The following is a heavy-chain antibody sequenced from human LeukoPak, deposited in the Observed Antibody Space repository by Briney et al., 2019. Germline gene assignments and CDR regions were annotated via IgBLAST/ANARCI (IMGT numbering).Heavy chain of an antibody. CDR2: ISGSGGRT. CDR3: AKDQGYSGYDPLDY. CDR1: GFTFSSYA. Sequence: GGSLRLSCAASGFTFSSYAMTWVRQAPGKGLEWVSAISGSGGRTYYVDSVRGRFTISRDNSKNTLYLQMNSLRAEDTAVYYCAKDQGYSGYDPLDYWGQGTLVTVSS. D-gene: IGHD5-12*01. V-gene: IGHV3-23*01. J-gene: IGHJ4*02.